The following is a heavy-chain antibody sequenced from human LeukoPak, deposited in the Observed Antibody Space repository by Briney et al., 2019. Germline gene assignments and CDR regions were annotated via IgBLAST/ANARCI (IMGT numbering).Heavy chain of an antibody. J-gene: IGHJ4*02. Sequence: ASVKVSCKASGFTFTSSTIQWVRQARGQRLEWIGWIVVGSGNTNYAQRFQERVIITRDMSTTTVYMELSSLRSEDTAVYYCAGTPWFGELTLDYWGQGTLVTVSS. CDR2: IVVGSGNT. V-gene: IGHV1-58*02. CDR3: AGTPWFGELTLDY. D-gene: IGHD3-10*01. CDR1: GFTFTSST.